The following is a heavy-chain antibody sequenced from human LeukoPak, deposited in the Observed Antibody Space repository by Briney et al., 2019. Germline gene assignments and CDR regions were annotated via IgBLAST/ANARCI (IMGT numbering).Heavy chain of an antibody. CDR1: GFNISSYA. CDR2: ILSDGSNK. Sequence: GRSLRLSCAASGFNISSYAMHWVRQAPGKGLEWVAVILSDGSNKYYADSVKGRFTISRDNSKNTLYLQMNSLRAEDTSVYYCARTSGSYFFWGQGTLVTVSS. J-gene: IGHJ4*02. D-gene: IGHD1-26*01. V-gene: IGHV3-30*01. CDR3: ARTSGSYFF.